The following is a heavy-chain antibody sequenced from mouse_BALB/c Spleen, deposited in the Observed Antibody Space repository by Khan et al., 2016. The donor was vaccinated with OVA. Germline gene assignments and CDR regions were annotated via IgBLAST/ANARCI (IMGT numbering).Heavy chain of an antibody. V-gene: IGHV1-26*01. D-gene: IGHD1-1*01. Sequence: VQLQQSRPELVKPGASMKISCKASGYSFTDYTMNWVKQSHGKNLEWIGLINPYNGFTTYNQKFKGKATLTVHQSSSTAYMELLSLTSADSAVFYCARDNYDSSSSWFAYWGQGTLVTVSA. CDR3: ARDNYDSSSSWFAY. CDR2: INPYNGFT. CDR1: GYSFTDYT. J-gene: IGHJ3*01.